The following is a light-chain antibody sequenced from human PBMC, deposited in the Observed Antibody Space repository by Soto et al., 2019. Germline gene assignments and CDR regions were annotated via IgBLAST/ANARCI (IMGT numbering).Light chain of an antibody. CDR3: QHYDHLPPLS. CDR2: DAS. J-gene: IGKJ4*01. Sequence: DIQMTQSPSSLSASVGDRVTITCQASQDIKNYLNLYQQKPGKAPNLLIYDASNLKTGVPSRFSGSGSGTHFTFTISSLQPEDIATYYCQHYDHLPPLSFGGGTKVEIK. CDR1: QDIKNY. V-gene: IGKV1-33*01.